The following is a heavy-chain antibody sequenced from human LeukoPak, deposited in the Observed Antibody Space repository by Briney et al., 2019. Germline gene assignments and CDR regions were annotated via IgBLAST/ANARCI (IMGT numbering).Heavy chain of an antibody. CDR2: ISYDGSNK. V-gene: IGHV3-30*18. Sequence: GGSLRLSCAASGFTLSSYGMHWVRQAPGKGLEWVAVISYDGSNKYYADSVKGRFTISRDNSKNTLYLQMNSLRAEDTAVYYCAKVPVLRFLEWYLGYWGQGTLVTVSS. J-gene: IGHJ4*02. CDR3: AKVPVLRFLEWYLGY. CDR1: GFTLSSYG. D-gene: IGHD3-3*01.